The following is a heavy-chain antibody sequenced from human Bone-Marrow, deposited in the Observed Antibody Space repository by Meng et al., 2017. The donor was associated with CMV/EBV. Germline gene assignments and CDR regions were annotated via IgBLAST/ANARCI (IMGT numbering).Heavy chain of an antibody. CDR1: GAVSRGRYY. Sequence: GAVSRGRYYWGWSRQPPGKGLEWIGYIYYRGSTNYNPSLKSRGTISVDTSKNQFSLKLSSVTAADTAVYYCAREWVVPAARISWFDPWGQGTLVTVSS. J-gene: IGHJ5*02. CDR2: IYYRGST. V-gene: IGHV4-61*01. D-gene: IGHD2-2*01. CDR3: AREWVVPAARISWFDP.